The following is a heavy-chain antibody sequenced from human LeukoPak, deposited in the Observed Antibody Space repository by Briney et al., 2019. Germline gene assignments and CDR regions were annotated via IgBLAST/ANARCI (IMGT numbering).Heavy chain of an antibody. V-gene: IGHV3-23*01. Sequence: GGSLRLSCAASGFTFSSYSMNWVRQAPGKGLEWVSAISGSGGSTYYADSVKGRFTISRDNSKNTLYLQMNSLRAEETAIYYCAKDGGGWYTSGWYYFDSWGQGTLVTVSS. CDR2: ISGSGGST. J-gene: IGHJ4*02. CDR3: AKDGGGWYTSGWYYFDS. D-gene: IGHD6-19*01. CDR1: GFTFSSYS.